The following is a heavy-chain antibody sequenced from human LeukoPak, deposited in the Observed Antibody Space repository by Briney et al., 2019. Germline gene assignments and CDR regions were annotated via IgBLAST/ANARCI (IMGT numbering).Heavy chain of an antibody. CDR2: IIPIFGTA. V-gene: IGHV1-69*05. Sequence: GASVKVSCKASGGTFSSYAISWVRQAPGQGLEWMGRIIPIFGTANYAQKFQGRVTITTDESTSTAYMELSSLRSEDTAVYYCARECTNGVCYSGTDYWGQGTPVTVSS. CDR1: GGTFSSYA. J-gene: IGHJ4*02. D-gene: IGHD2-8*01. CDR3: ARECTNGVCYSGTDY.